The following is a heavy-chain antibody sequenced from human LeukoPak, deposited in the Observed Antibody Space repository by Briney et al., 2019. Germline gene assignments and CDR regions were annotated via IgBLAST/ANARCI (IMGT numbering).Heavy chain of an antibody. J-gene: IGHJ3*02. V-gene: IGHV4-4*07. D-gene: IGHD6-6*01. CDR3: ARAIAAPPRGAFDI. CDR1: GGSISSYY. CDR2: IYTSGST. Sequence: SETLPLTCTVSGGSISSYYWSWIRQPAGKGLEWIGRIYTSGSTNYNPSLKSRVTMSVDTSKNQFSLKLSSVTAADTAVYYCARAIAAPPRGAFDIWGQGTMVTVSS.